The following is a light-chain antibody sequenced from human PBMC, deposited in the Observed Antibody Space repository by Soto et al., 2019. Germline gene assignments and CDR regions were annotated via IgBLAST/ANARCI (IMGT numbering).Light chain of an antibody. J-gene: IGLJ3*02. Sequence: QSVLTQPASVSGSPGQSITISCTGTSSDVGGYKYVSWYQQHPGKAPQLMIYEVTNRPSGVSNRFSGSKSGNTASLTISGLQAEDEADYYCSSFTSSDTVVFGGGTKLTVL. V-gene: IGLV2-14*01. CDR2: EVT. CDR1: SSDVGGYKY. CDR3: SSFTSSDTVV.